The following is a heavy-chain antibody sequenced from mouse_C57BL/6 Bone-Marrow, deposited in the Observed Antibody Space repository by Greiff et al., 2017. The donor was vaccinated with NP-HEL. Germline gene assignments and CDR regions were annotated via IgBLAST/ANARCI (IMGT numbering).Heavy chain of an antibody. J-gene: IGHJ2*01. CDR1: GYTFTSYW. CDR3: ATRGLSYGSSPYYFDY. CDR2: IYPGSGST. Sequence: QVQLQQSGAELVKPGASVKMSCKASGYTFTSYWITWVKQRPGQGLEWIGDIYPGSGSTNYNEKFKSKATLTVDTSSSTAYMQLSSLTSEDSAVYYCATRGLSYGSSPYYFDYWGQGTTLTVSS. D-gene: IGHD1-1*01. V-gene: IGHV1-55*01.